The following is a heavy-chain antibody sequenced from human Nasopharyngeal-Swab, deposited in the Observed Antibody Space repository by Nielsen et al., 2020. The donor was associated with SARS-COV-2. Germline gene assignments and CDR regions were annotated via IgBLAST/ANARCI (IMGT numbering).Heavy chain of an antibody. CDR3: ARGLSGVVPAPILGLGPYYYFYYMDV. Sequence: WIRQPPGKGLEWVSSISSSSSYIYYADSVKGRFTISRDNAKNSLYLQMNSLRAEDTSVYYCARGLSGVVPAPILGLGPYYYFYYMDVWGKGTTVTVSS. D-gene: IGHD2-2*01. V-gene: IGHV3-21*03. J-gene: IGHJ6*03. CDR2: ISSSSSYI.